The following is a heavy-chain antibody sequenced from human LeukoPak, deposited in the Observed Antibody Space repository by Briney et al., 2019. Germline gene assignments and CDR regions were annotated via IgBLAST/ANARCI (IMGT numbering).Heavy chain of an antibody. D-gene: IGHD4-17*01. CDR1: GFTFSSYA. CDR2: ISDSGGST. J-gene: IGHJ4*02. V-gene: IGHV3-23*01. Sequence: GGSLTLSCAASGFTFSSYAMSWVRQAPRKGLERVSAISDSGGSTYYPDPVKGRFPISRDNSKNTLYLQMNSLRAEDTAVYYCARLTTMTTTGGPFDYWGQGTLVTVSS. CDR3: ARLTTMTTTGGPFDY.